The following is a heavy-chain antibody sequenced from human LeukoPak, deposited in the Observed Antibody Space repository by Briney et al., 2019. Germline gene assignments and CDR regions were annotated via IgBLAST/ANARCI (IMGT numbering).Heavy chain of an antibody. Sequence: TGRSLRLSCSASGFTFSGYGMHWVRQAPGKGLEWVAVIWYDGSNKYYADSVKGRFTISRDNSKNALYLQMNSLRADDTAVYYCARDSGGGPDTSGYSGYWGQGTLVTVSS. D-gene: IGHD3-22*01. CDR2: IWYDGSNK. CDR3: ARDSGGGPDTSGYSGY. CDR1: GFTFSGYG. V-gene: IGHV3-33*01. J-gene: IGHJ4*02.